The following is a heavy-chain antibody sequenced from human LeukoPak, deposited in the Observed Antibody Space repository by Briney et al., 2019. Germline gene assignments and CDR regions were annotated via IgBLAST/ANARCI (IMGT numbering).Heavy chain of an antibody. Sequence: GASVKVSCKASGGTFSSYAISWVRQAPGQGLEWMGGIIPIFGTANYAQKFQGRVTMASDTSTSTVHMELSSLGSDDTALYYCAKDGGNFGDNNYCGQGTLVTVSS. J-gene: IGHJ4*02. CDR2: IIPIFGTA. V-gene: IGHV1-69*05. CDR1: GGTFSSYA. CDR3: AKDGGNFGDNNY. D-gene: IGHD4-23*01.